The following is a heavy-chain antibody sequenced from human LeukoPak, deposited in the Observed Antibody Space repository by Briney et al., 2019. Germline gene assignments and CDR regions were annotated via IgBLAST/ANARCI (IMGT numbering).Heavy chain of an antibody. V-gene: IGHV1-8*01. D-gene: IGHD5-18*01. CDR2: MNPNNART. CDR3: ARGRRMGYIYVLDY. Sequence: ASVKVSCKASGYTFSSNDFNWVRQAAGQGLEWMGWMNPNNARTGYAEKFQGRVTMTRDTSTSTAYMELSSLTPEDTAVYFCARGRRMGYIYVLDYWGQGTLVTVSS. J-gene: IGHJ4*02. CDR1: GYTFSSND.